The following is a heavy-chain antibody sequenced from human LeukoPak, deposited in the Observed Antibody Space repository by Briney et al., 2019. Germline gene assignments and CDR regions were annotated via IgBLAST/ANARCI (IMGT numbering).Heavy chain of an antibody. Sequence: ASVKVSCKASGYTFTGYYMHWVRQDPGQGLEWMGWINPNSGGTNYAQKVQGRVTMTRDTSISTAYMELSRLRSDDTAVYYCARVAYDYPYDYWGQGTLVTVSS. CDR2: INPNSGGT. CDR3: ARVAYDYPYDY. J-gene: IGHJ4*02. V-gene: IGHV1-2*02. CDR1: GYTFTGYY. D-gene: IGHD4-11*01.